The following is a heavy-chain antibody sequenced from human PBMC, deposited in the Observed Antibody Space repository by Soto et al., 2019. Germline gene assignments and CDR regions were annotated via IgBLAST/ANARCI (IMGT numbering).Heavy chain of an antibody. V-gene: IGHV1-46*01. D-gene: IGHD2-15*01. CDR2: INPSGGST. CDR1: GYTFTNYY. CDR3: AKGYCSGGSCYSGGFDY. J-gene: IGHJ4*02. Sequence: ASVKVSCKASGYTFTNYYIHWVRQAPGQGLEWMGIINPSGGSTTYAQKFQGRVTITADTSTSTVYMELSSLRSEDTAVYYCAKGYCSGGSCYSGGFDYWGQGTLVTVSS.